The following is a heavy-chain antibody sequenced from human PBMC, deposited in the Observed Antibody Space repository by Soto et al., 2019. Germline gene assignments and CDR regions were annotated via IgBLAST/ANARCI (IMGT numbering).Heavy chain of an antibody. V-gene: IGHV3-9*01. J-gene: IGHJ6*03. CDR2: ISWNSGSI. CDR1: GFTFDDYA. CDR3: AKELEESPWDYYYMDV. D-gene: IGHD1-1*01. Sequence: GGSLRLSCAASGFTFDDYAMHWVRQAPGKGLEWVSGISWNSGSIGYADSVKGRFTISRDNAKNSLYLQMNSLRAEDTALYYCAKELEESPWDYYYMDVWGKGTTVTVSS.